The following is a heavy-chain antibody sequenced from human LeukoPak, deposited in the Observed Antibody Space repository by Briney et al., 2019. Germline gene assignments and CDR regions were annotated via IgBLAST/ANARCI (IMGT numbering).Heavy chain of an antibody. Sequence: SVKVSCKASGGTFSSYAISWVRQAPGQGLEWMGGIIPIFGTANYAQKFQGRVTITADESTSTAYMELSSLRSEDTAVYYCGVVPAAISYYYYYHMDVWGKGTTVTVSS. CDR2: IIPIFGTA. V-gene: IGHV1-69*01. J-gene: IGHJ6*03. CDR1: GGTFSSYA. D-gene: IGHD2-2*01. CDR3: GVVPAAISYYYYYHMDV.